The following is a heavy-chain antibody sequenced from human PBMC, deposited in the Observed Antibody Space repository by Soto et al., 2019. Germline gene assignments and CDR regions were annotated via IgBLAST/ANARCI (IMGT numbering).Heavy chain of an antibody. Sequence: SCKASGGTFSRYSISWVRQAPGQGLEWIGSIYYSGSTYYNPSLKSRVTISVDTSKNQFSLKLISVTAADTAVYYCARQGQLELQNYYYYGMDVWGQGTTVTVSS. V-gene: IGHV4-59*05. CDR1: GGTFSRYSIS. CDR3: ARQGQLELQNYYYYGMDV. D-gene: IGHD1-7*01. J-gene: IGHJ6*02. CDR2: IYYSGST.